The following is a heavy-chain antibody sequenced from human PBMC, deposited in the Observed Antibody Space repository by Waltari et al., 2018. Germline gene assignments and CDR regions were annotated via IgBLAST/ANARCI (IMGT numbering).Heavy chain of an antibody. CDR1: GGTFSSYA. CDR2: IIPILGTA. Sequence: QVQLVQSGAEVKKPGSSVKVSCKASGGTFSSYAISWVRQAPGHGLEWMGRIIPILGTANDAQKFQGRVTITADKSTSTAYMELSSLRSENTAVYYCASLGDISYFDLWGRGTLVTVSS. CDR3: ASLGDISYFDL. V-gene: IGHV1-69*08. D-gene: IGHD3-9*01. J-gene: IGHJ2*01.